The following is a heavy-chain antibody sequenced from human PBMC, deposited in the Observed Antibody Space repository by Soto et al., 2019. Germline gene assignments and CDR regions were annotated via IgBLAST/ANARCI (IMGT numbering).Heavy chain of an antibody. J-gene: IGHJ4*02. D-gene: IGHD6-19*01. CDR1: GFSFSSYA. CDR2: ISGSGGST. Sequence: EVQLLESGGGLVQPGGSLRLSCAASGFSFSSYAMSWVRQAPGKGLEWVSAISGSGGSTYYADSVKGRFTISRDNSXXTLYLQMNSLRAEDTAVYYWAKEGEYSSGWDTFDYWGQGTLVTVSS. V-gene: IGHV3-23*01. CDR3: AKEGEYSSGWDTFDY.